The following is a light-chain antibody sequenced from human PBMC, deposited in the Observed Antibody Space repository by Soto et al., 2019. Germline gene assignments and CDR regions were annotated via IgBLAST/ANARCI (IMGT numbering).Light chain of an antibody. CDR1: NIGSKN. CDR3: QVWGSRTARV. V-gene: IGLV3-9*01. Sequence: SYELTQPLSVSVALGQTARITCGGNNIGSKNVHWYQQKPGQAPVLVIYRDSNRPSGIPERFSGSNSGNTATLTISRAQAGDAADYYCQVWGSRTARVFGGGTKLTVL. J-gene: IGLJ3*02. CDR2: RDS.